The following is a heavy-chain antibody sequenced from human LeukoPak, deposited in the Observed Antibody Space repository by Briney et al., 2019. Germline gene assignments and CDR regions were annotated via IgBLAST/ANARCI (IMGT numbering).Heavy chain of an antibody. CDR1: GGSISRSNYY. V-gene: IGHV4-39*01. D-gene: IGHD3-3*01. CDR2: FYDGGST. CDR3: ARRPSGYALSWLDP. Sequence: LETLSLTCTVSGGSISRSNYYWGWIRQPPGKGPEWIGSFYDGGSTYYGPSLKSRATIDVETSKNQFSLRLSSVTAADTAVYYCARRPSGYALSWLDPWGQGTLVTVSS. J-gene: IGHJ5*02.